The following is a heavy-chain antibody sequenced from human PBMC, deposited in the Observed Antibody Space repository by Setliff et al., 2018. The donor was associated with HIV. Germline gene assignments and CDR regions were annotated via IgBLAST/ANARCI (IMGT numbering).Heavy chain of an antibody. CDR1: GGSISTYY. J-gene: IGHJ4*02. CDR3: ARDAFHSGSYYNDY. V-gene: IGHV4-59*01. Sequence: SETLSLTCTVSGGSISTYYWSWIRQPPGKGLEWIGSIYFTGSSDNNPSLKSRVTLSVDTSKHQFSLKLSSVTAADTAVYYCARDAFHSGSYYNDYWGQGIRVTVSS. D-gene: IGHD3-10*01. CDR2: IYFTGSS.